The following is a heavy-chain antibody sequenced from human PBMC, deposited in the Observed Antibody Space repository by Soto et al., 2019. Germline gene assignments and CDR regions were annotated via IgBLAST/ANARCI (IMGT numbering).Heavy chain of an antibody. J-gene: IGHJ5*02. CDR2: IYYTGST. D-gene: IGHD3-9*01. Sequence: QVQLQESGPGLVKPSETLSLTCTVSGGSISGSFWSWIRQSPGKGLEFIGYIYYTGSTNSNPSLNGRASISVDTSKKQISLKLWSVTAADTAVYYCAREVTNYDVLTGYYSGAIFDPWGQGTLVTVSS. CDR1: GGSISGSF. CDR3: AREVTNYDVLTGYYSGAIFDP. V-gene: IGHV4-59*01.